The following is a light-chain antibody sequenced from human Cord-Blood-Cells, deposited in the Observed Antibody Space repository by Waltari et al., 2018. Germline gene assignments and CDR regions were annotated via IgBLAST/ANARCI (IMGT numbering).Light chain of an antibody. V-gene: IGKV4-1*01. CDR1: QSVLYSSNNKNY. CDR2: WAS. J-gene: IGKJ4*01. CDR3: QQYYSTPF. Sequence: DIVMTQSPDSLAVSLGERATINCKSSQSVLYSSNNKNYLAWYQQKPGQPPKLLIYWASTRASGVPDRFSGSGSGTDFTLTISSLQAEDVAVYYCQQYYSTPFFGGGTKVEIK.